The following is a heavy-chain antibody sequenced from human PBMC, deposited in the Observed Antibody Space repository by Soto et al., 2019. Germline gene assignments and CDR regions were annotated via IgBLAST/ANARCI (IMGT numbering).Heavy chain of an antibody. J-gene: IGHJ5*02. D-gene: IGHD3-10*01. V-gene: IGHV1-69*01. CDR2: IIPMYGPA. Sequence: AIHWVRQAPGQGLEWMGGIIPMYGPAKYAQRFQGGVTITADESTTTVYMELTSLTSQDTAVYYCARVTSMVRGVIDNWFDPWGHGTLVTVSS. CDR3: ARVTSMVRGVIDNWFDP. CDR1: A.